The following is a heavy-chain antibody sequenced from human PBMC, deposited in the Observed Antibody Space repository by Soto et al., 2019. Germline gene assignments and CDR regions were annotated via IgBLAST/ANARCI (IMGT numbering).Heavy chain of an antibody. J-gene: IGHJ6*03. CDR2: INPNSGGT. CDR3: ARDGGGDIVVVPEAPLSYYMDV. V-gene: IGHV1-2*04. Sequence: ASVKVSCKASGYTFTGYYMHWVRQAPGQGLEWMGWINPNSGGTNYAQKFQGWVTMTRDTSISTAYMELSRLRSDDTAVYYCARDGGGDIVVVPEAPLSYYMDVWGKGTTVTVSS. D-gene: IGHD2-2*01. CDR1: GYTFTGYY.